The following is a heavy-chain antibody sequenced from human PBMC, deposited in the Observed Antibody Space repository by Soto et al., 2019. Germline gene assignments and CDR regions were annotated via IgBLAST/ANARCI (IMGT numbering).Heavy chain of an antibody. CDR2: INHSGST. CDR3: ARMGNYYGSGSFAFDS. J-gene: IGHJ3*02. Sequence: PSETLSLTCAVYGGSFSGYYWSWIRQPPGKGLEWIGEINHSGSTNYNPSLKSRVTISVDTSKNQFSLKLSSVTAADTAVYYCARMGNYYGSGSFAFDSWGQGTMVTVSS. CDR1: GGSFSGYY. D-gene: IGHD3-10*01. V-gene: IGHV4-34*01.